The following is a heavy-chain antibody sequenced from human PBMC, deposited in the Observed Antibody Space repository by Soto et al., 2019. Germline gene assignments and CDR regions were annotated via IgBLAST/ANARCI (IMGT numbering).Heavy chain of an antibody. D-gene: IGHD2-15*01. V-gene: IGHV3-23*01. Sequence: PGGSLRLSCAASGFSFSSSAMGWVRQAPGKGLEWVSSLSGGGRNTYYADSVKGRFTVSRDNSKNTLFLQMNSLRPEDTAVYYCVKASGYCSADNCFSSLFDVWGQGTLGTVSS. J-gene: IGHJ4*02. CDR2: LSGGGRNT. CDR3: VKASGYCSADNCFSSLFDV. CDR1: GFSFSSSA.